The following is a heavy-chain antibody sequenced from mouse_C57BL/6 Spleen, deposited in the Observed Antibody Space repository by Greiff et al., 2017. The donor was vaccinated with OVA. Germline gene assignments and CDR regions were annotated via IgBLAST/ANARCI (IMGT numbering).Heavy chain of an antibody. CDR3: ARNPVYYGSSFYAMDY. J-gene: IGHJ4*01. D-gene: IGHD1-1*01. V-gene: IGHV2-2*01. Sequence: VQPQQSGPGLVQPSQSLSITRTVSGFPLPSYGVHWVRQSPGKGLEWLGVIWSGGSTDYNAAFISRLSISKDNSKSQVFFKMNSLQAGDTAIYYCARNPVYYGSSFYAMDYWGQGTSVTVSS. CDR1: GFPLPSYG. CDR2: IWSGGST.